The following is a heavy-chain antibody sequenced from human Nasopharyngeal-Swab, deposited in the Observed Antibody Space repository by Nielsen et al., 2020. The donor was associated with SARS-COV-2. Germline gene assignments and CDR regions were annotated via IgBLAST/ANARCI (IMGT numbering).Heavy chain of an antibody. CDR1: GFTFSVYW. CDR3: TRGSNLVVAVADY. J-gene: IGHJ4*02. CDR2: INADGSDK. D-gene: IGHD2-15*01. V-gene: IGHV3-74*01. Sequence: GESLISCAASGFTFSVYWIHWVRQAPGKGLVYVAGINADGSDKRYADSVKGRFTISRDNAKSTAFLEMNSLSADETAVYYCTRGSNLVVAVADYWGQGTLVTLSS.